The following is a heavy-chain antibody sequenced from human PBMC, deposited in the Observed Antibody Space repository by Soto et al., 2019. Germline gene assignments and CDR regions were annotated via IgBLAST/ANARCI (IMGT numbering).Heavy chain of an antibody. D-gene: IGHD5-18*01. CDR3: ARLHVDTAMVVEYYFDY. Sequence: SETLSLTCTVSGGSISSSSYYWGWIRQPPGKGLEWIGSIYYSGSTYYNPSLKSRVTISVDTSKNQFSLKLSSVTAADTAVYYCARLHVDTAMVVEYYFDYWGQGTLVTVSS. V-gene: IGHV4-39*01. CDR1: GGSISSSSYY. CDR2: IYYSGST. J-gene: IGHJ4*02.